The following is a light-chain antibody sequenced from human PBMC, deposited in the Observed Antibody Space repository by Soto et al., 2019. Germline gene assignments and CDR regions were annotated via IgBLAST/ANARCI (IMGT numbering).Light chain of an antibody. V-gene: IGLV2-14*01. J-gene: IGLJ2*01. Sequence: QSVLTQPASVSASPGQSITISCTGSSSDVGGYNYVSWYQQHPGKAPKLMIYDVSNRPSGVSNRFSGSKSGNTASLTISGLQAEDEADYYCSSYTRSSTLYVVFGGGTKLTVL. CDR2: DVS. CDR3: SSYTRSSTLYVV. CDR1: SSDVGGYNY.